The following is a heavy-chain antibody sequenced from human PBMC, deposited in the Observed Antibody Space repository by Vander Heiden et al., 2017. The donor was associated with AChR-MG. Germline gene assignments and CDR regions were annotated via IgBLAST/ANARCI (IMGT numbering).Heavy chain of an antibody. J-gene: IGHJ6*02. CDR2: INHSGST. Sequence: QVQLQQWGAGLLQPSETLSLTCAVYGGSFSGYYWSWIRQPPRKGLEWIGEINHSGSTNYNPSLKSRVTISVDTSKNQFSLKLSSVTAADTAVYYCARTSIVVVPAAIPLYYYYYGMDVWGQGTTVTVSS. CDR3: ARTSIVVVPAAIPLYYYYYGMDV. D-gene: IGHD2-2*02. V-gene: IGHV4-34*01. CDR1: GGSFSGYY.